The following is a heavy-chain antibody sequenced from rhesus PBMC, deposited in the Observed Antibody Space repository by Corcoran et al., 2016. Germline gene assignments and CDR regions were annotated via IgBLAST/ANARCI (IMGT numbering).Heavy chain of an antibody. CDR1: GFTFSSYD. J-gene: IGHJ6*01. D-gene: IGHD1-44*02. Sequence: EVQLVESGGGLVQPGGSLRLSCAASGFTFSSYDMRWVRQAPGKGVEWVSYISYTGKTIYDADSVKGRFTIARDNAKNSLSLQMRSLRAEDTAVYYCTRVPWGRGLDSWGQGVVVTVSS. CDR2: ISYTGKTI. V-gene: IGHV3-136*01. CDR3: TRVPWGRGLDS.